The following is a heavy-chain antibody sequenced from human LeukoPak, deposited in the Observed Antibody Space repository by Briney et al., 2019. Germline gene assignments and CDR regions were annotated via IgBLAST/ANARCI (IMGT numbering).Heavy chain of an antibody. CDR2: INSDGSST. J-gene: IGHJ4*02. CDR3: ARVTAYYGSGISDY. V-gene: IGHV3-74*01. CDR1: GFTFRSYW. D-gene: IGHD3-10*01. Sequence: GGSLRLSCAAYGFTFRSYWMHWVRQAPGKGLVWVSRINSDGSSTSYADSVKGRFTISRDNAKNTLYLQMNSLRAEDTAVYYCARVTAYYGSGISDYWGQGTLVTVSS.